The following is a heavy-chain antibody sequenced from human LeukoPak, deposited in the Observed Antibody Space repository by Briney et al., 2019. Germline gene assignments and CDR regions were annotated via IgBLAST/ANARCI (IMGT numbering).Heavy chain of an antibody. Sequence: GGSLRLSCAASGFTFSSYSMNWVRRAPGKGLEWVSSISSSSSYIYYADSVKGRFTISRDNAKNSLYLQMNSLRAEDTAVYYCARDVGGTWGHRWEDYWGQGTLVTVSS. CDR1: GFTFSSYS. V-gene: IGHV3-21*01. D-gene: IGHD1-26*01. J-gene: IGHJ4*02. CDR3: ARDVGGTWGHRWEDY. CDR2: ISSSSSYI.